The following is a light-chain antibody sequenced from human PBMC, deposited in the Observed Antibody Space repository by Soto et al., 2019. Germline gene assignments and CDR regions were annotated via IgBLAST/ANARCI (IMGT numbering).Light chain of an antibody. CDR3: SSYTTSNTRQIV. CDR1: SSDVGGYNY. CDR2: DVS. V-gene: IGLV2-14*03. J-gene: IGLJ1*01. Sequence: QSVRTQPPSASGSPGQSVTISCTGTSSDVGGYNYVSWYQHHPGKAPKLMIFDVSNRPSGVSNRFSGSKSGNTASLTISGLQPEDEADYYCSSYTTSNTRQIVFGTGTKVTVL.